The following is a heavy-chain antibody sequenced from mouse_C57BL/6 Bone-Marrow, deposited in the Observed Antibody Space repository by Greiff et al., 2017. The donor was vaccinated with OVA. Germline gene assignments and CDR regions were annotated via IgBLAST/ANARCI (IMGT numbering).Heavy chain of an antibody. D-gene: IGHD2-5*01. CDR1: GYTFTDYN. Sequence: EVQLQQSGPELVKPGASVKIPCKASGYTFTDYNMDWVKQSHGKSLEWIGDINPNNGGTIYNQKFKGKATLTVDKSSSTAYMELRSLTSEDTAVYYCARWDYSNYYFDYWGQGTTLTVSS. V-gene: IGHV1-18*01. CDR2: INPNNGGT. CDR3: ARWDYSNYYFDY. J-gene: IGHJ2*01.